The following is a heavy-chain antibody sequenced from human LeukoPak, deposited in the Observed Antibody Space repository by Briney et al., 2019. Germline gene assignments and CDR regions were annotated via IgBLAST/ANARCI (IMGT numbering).Heavy chain of an antibody. CDR3: AKAPAGPMGYYYYGMDV. CDR1: GFTFDDYA. Sequence: GGSLRLSCEASGFTFDDYAMHWVRQAPGKGLEWVSGISWNSGSIGYADSVKGRFTISRDNAKNSLYLQMNSLRAEDTALYYCAKAPAGPMGYYYYGMDVWGQGTTVTVSS. D-gene: IGHD2-2*01. J-gene: IGHJ6*02. CDR2: ISWNSGSI. V-gene: IGHV3-9*01.